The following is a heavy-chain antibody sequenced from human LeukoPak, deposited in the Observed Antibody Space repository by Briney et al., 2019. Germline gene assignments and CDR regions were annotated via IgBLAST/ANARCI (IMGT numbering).Heavy chain of an antibody. D-gene: IGHD3-3*01. Sequence: SQTLSLTCTVSGGSISSGSYYWSCIRQPAGKGLEWIGRIYTSGSTNYNPSLKSRVTISVDTSKNQFSLKLSSVTAADTAVYYCARRLDYDFWSGSSDAFDIWGQGTMVTVSS. CDR1: GGSISSGSYY. CDR3: ARRLDYDFWSGSSDAFDI. V-gene: IGHV4-61*02. CDR2: IYTSGST. J-gene: IGHJ3*02.